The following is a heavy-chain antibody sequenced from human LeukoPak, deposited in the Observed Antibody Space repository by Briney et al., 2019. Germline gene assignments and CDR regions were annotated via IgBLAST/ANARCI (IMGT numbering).Heavy chain of an antibody. CDR1: GFTFSSNY. CDR2: IYSGGST. CDR3: ARSRGCSGGSCYLDY. J-gene: IGHJ4*02. Sequence: GGSLRLSCAASGFTFSSNYMSWVRQAPGKGLEWVSVIYSGGSTYYADSVKGRFTISRDNSKNTLYLQMNSLRAEDTAVYYCARSRGCSGGSCYLDYWGQGTLVTVSS. D-gene: IGHD2-15*01. V-gene: IGHV3-53*01.